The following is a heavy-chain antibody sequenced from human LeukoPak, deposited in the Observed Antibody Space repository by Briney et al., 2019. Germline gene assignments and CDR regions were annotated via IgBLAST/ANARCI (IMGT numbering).Heavy chain of an antibody. D-gene: IGHD1-26*01. Sequence: GGSLRLSCAASGSTLNIYAMSWVRQAPRKGLEWVSAISGSGGNTYYADSVKGRFTISRDNSKTTLYLQMNSLRAEDTAVYYCAKDRYSEGPPYYFDYWGQGTMVTVSS. CDR1: GSTLNIYA. CDR3: AKDRYSEGPPYYFDY. J-gene: IGHJ4*02. CDR2: ISGSGGNT. V-gene: IGHV3-23*01.